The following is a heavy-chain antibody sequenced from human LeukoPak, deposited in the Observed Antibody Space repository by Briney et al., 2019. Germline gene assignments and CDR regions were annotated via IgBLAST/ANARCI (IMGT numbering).Heavy chain of an antibody. CDR3: ARVYRGRTFDI. D-gene: IGHD1-26*01. J-gene: IGHJ3*02. CDR1: GYTFTSYY. Sequence: ASVKVSCKASGYTFTSYYTHWVRQAPGQGLEWMGIINPSGGSTSYAQKFQGRVTMTRDTSTSTVYMELSSLRSEDTAVYYCARVYRGRTFDIWGQGTMVTVSS. CDR2: INPSGGST. V-gene: IGHV1-46*01.